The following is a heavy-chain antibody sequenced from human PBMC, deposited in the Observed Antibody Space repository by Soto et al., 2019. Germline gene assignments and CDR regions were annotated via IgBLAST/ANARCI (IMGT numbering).Heavy chain of an antibody. V-gene: IGHV4-39*01. CDR3: ARHDRVNVVDNWFDP. CDR2: IYYSGST. CDR1: GGSISSSSYY. J-gene: IGHJ5*02. D-gene: IGHD2-15*01. Sequence: SLTCTVSGGSISSSSYYWGWIRQPPGKGLEWIGSIYYSGSTYYNPSLKSRVTISVDTSKNQFSLKLSSVTAADTAVCYCARHDRVNVVDNWFDPWGQGTLVTVSS.